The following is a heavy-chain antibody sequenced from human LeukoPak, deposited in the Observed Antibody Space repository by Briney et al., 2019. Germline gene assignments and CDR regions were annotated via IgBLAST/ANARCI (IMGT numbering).Heavy chain of an antibody. CDR1: GFTFSSYA. V-gene: IGHV3-30-3*01. CDR2: ISYDGSNK. D-gene: IGHD5-18*01. CDR3: ARAEYSYGKGHDY. Sequence: GRSLRLSCAASGFTFSSYAMHWVRQAPGKGLEGVAVISYDGSNKYYADSVKDRFTISRDNSKNTLYLQMNSLRAEDTAVYYCARAEYSYGKGHDYWGQGTLVTVSS. J-gene: IGHJ4*02.